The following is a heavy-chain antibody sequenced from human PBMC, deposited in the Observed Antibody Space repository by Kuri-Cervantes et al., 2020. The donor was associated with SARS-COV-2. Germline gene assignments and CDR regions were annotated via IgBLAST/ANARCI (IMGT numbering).Heavy chain of an antibody. V-gene: IGHV3-30*01. CDR3: ARDLDGDYYYYYGMDV. D-gene: IGHD4-17*01. CDR2: ISYDGSNK. CDR1: GFTFSSYA. J-gene: IGHJ6*02. Sequence: LSLTCAASGFTFSSYAMHWVRQAPGKGLEWVAVISYDGSNKYYADSVRGRFTISRDNSKNTLYLQMNSLRAEDTAVYYCARDLDGDYYYYYGMDVWGQGTTVTVSS.